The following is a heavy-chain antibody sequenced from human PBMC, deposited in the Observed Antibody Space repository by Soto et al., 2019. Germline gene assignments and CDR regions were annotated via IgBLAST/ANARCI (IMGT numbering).Heavy chain of an antibody. J-gene: IGHJ4*02. CDR1: GGTFSNYA. Sequence: QVQLVQSGAEVKKPGSSVKVSCKASGGTFSNYAISWVRQAPGQGLEWMGGIIPIFGTTNYAQRFQGRVTITADESTSTAYMELSSLRSEETAVYSCARVSSSWYKDYFDYWGQGTLVTVSS. D-gene: IGHD6-13*01. CDR3: ARVSSSWYKDYFDY. V-gene: IGHV1-69*12. CDR2: IIPIFGTT.